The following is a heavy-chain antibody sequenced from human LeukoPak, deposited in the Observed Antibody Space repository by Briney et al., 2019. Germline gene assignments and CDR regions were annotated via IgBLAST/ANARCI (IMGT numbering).Heavy chain of an antibody. D-gene: IGHD3-9*01. CDR2: ISNRGTTI. CDR3: ARGLDYDILTF. Sequence: GGSLRLSCAASGFTFSDFYMTWIRQAPGKGLEWVSYISNRGTTIHYADSVRGRFTISRDNSKNTLYLQMDSLRAEDTAIYYCARGLDYDILTFWGQGTLVTVSS. V-gene: IGHV3-11*04. J-gene: IGHJ4*02. CDR1: GFTFSDFY.